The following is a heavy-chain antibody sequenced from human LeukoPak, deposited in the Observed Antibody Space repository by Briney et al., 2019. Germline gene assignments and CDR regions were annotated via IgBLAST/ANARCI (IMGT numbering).Heavy chain of an antibody. CDR2: IYYSGST. V-gene: IGHV4-30-4*08. Sequence: SETLPLTCTVSGGSISSGDYYWSWIRQPPGKGLEWIGYIYYSGSTYYNPSLKSRVTISVDTSKNQFSLKLSSVTAADTAVYYCARGPAKVFGVVIAWFDPWGQGTLVTVSS. D-gene: IGHD3-3*01. J-gene: IGHJ5*02. CDR3: ARGPAKVFGVVIAWFDP. CDR1: GGSISSGDYY.